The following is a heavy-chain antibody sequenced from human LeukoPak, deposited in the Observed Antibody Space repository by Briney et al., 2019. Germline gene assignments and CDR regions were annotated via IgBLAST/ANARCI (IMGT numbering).Heavy chain of an antibody. Sequence: GASVKVSCKVSGYTLTELSMHWVRQAPGKGLEWMGGFDPEDGETIYAQKFQGRVTMTEDTSTDTAYMELSSLRSEDTAVYYCATQLENYYDSSGYPKRRSNAFDIWGQGTMVTVSS. CDR1: GYTLTELS. V-gene: IGHV1-24*01. J-gene: IGHJ3*02. CDR3: ATQLENYYDSSGYPKRRSNAFDI. CDR2: FDPEDGET. D-gene: IGHD3-22*01.